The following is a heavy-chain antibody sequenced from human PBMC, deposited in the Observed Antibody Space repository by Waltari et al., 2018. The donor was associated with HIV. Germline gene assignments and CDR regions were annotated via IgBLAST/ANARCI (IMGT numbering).Heavy chain of an antibody. J-gene: IGHJ6*02. V-gene: IGHV4-38-2*02. CDR2: IYHSGST. CDR3: ARNLLAVGYYYYGMDV. Sequence: QVQLQESGPGLVKPSETLSLTCTVSGYSISSGYYWGWIRQPPGKGLEWIGSIYHSGSTYYNPSLKSRVTISVDTSKNQFSLKLSSVTAADTAVYYCARNLLAVGYYYYGMDVWGQGTTVTVSS. CDR1: GYSISSGYY. D-gene: IGHD2-15*01.